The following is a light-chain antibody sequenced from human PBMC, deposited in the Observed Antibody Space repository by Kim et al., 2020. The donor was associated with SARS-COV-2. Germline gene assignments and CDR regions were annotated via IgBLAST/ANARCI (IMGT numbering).Light chain of an antibody. CDR1: SSDVGGYNY. CDR3: SSYTSSSTPYV. V-gene: IGLV2-14*03. CDR2: DVS. Sequence: HSSTISVTGTSSDVGGYNYVSWYQQHPGKAPTLMIYDVSNRPSGVSNRFSGSKSGNTASLTISGLQAEDEADYYCSSYTSSSTPYVFGTGTKVTVL. J-gene: IGLJ1*01.